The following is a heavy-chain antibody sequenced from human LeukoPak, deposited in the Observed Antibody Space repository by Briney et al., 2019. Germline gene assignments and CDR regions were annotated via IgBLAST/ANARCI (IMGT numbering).Heavy chain of an antibody. D-gene: IGHD4-23*01. CDR2: ISSSSSYI. CDR3: AKDLGSVVTPSDAFDI. V-gene: IGHV3-21*04. J-gene: IGHJ3*02. CDR1: GFTFSSYS. Sequence: PGGSLRLSCAASGFTFSSYSMNWVRQAPGKGLEWVSSISSSSSYIYYADSVKGRFTISRDNSKNTLYLQMNSLRAEDTAVYYCAKDLGSVVTPSDAFDIWGQGTMVTVSS.